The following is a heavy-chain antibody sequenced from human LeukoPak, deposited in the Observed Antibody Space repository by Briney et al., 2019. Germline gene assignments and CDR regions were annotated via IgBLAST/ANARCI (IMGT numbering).Heavy chain of an antibody. CDR3: AREWKGGGNKD. CDR1: GFTFSSYS. V-gene: IGHV3-48*01. Sequence: GGSLRLSCAASGFTFSSYSMNWVRQAPGKGLEWVSYISSSSTMYYADSVKGRFTISRDNAKNSLYLQMNSLRAEDTAVYYCAREWKGGGNKDWGQGTLVTVSS. J-gene: IGHJ4*02. D-gene: IGHD4-23*01. CDR2: ISSSSTM.